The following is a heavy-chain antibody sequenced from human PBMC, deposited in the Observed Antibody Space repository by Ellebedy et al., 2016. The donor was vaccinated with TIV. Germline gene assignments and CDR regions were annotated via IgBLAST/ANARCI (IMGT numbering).Heavy chain of an antibody. CDR2: IYTSGST. Sequence: SETLSLTCTVSGGSISSYYWSWIRQPAGKGLEWIGRIYTSGSTNYNPSLKSRVTMSVDTSKNQFSLKLSSVTAADTAVYYCARQPELMITVTPFDYWGQGLLVTVSS. V-gene: IGHV4-4*07. CDR3: ARQPELMITVTPFDY. D-gene: IGHD4-17*01. CDR1: GGSISSYY. J-gene: IGHJ4*02.